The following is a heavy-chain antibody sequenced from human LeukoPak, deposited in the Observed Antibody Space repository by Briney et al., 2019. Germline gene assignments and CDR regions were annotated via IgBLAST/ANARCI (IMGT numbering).Heavy chain of an antibody. Sequence: SETLSLTCTVSGGSISSGSYYWSWIRQPAGKGLEWIGRIYTSGSTNYNPSLKSRVTISVDTSKNQFSLKLSSVTAADTAVYYCARSPLDIVATIDYYYYYMDVWGKGTTVTISS. D-gene: IGHD5-12*01. CDR1: GGSISSGSYY. V-gene: IGHV4-61*02. J-gene: IGHJ6*03. CDR3: ARSPLDIVATIDYYYYYMDV. CDR2: IYTSGST.